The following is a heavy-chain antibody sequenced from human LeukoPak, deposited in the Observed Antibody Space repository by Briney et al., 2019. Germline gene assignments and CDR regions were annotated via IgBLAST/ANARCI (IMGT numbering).Heavy chain of an antibody. V-gene: IGHV3-23*01. CDR1: GFAFGSEA. D-gene: IGHD2-2*01. CDR2: ISPGGGTT. Sequence: GGSLRLSCAVSGFAFGSEAMSWVRQSPARGLEWVASISPGGGTTYYADYVKGRFTISRDNSNNSLFVQMNSLRAEDTAVYYCAKDRTSSYYYYYMDVWGKGTTVTVSS. CDR3: AKDRTSSYYYYYMDV. J-gene: IGHJ6*03.